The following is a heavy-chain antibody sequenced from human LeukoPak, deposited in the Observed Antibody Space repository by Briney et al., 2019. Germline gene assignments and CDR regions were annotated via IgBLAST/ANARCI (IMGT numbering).Heavy chain of an antibody. V-gene: IGHV4-34*01. J-gene: IGHJ3*02. Sequence: SETLSLTCAVYGGSFSGYYWSWIRQPPGKGLEWIGEINHSGSTNYNPSLKSRVTISVHTSKNQFSLKLSSVTAADPAVYYCGRGPGRYCSSTSCRRDGAFDIWGPGTMVTVSS. CDR3: GRGPGRYCSSTSCRRDGAFDI. D-gene: IGHD2-2*01. CDR2: INHSGST. CDR1: GGSFSGYY.